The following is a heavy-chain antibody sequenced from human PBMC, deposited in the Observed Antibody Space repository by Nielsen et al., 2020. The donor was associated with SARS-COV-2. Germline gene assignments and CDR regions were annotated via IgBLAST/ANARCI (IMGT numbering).Heavy chain of an antibody. J-gene: IGHJ5*02. CDR3: ARLAPYCSSTSCLSGNWFDP. Sequence: GESLKISCTASGFTFSSYWIGWVRQMPGKGLEWMGIIYPGDSDTRYSPSFQGQVTISADKSISTAYLQWSSLKASDTAMYYCARLAPYCSSTSCLSGNWFDPWGQGTLVTVSS. V-gene: IGHV5-51*01. CDR2: IYPGDSDT. CDR1: GFTFSSYW. D-gene: IGHD2-2*01.